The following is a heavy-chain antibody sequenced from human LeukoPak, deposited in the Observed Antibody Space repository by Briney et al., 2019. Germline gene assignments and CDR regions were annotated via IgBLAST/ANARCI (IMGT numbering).Heavy chain of an antibody. D-gene: IGHD1-1*01. CDR2: ISSSSSYI. CDR3: AREENWNDVFDY. Sequence: PGGSLRLSCAASGFTFSSYSMNWVRQAPGKGLEWVSSISSSSSYIYYADSMKGRFTISRDNAKNSLYLQMNSLRAEDTAVYYCAREENWNDVFDYWGQGTLVTVSS. CDR1: GFTFSSYS. J-gene: IGHJ4*02. V-gene: IGHV3-21*01.